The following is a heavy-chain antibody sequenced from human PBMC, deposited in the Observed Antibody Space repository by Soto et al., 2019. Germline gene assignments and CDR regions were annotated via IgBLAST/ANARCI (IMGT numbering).Heavy chain of an antibody. D-gene: IGHD3-10*01. CDR2: ISYDGSNK. J-gene: IGHJ6*02. Sequence: QVQLMESGGGVVQPGRSLRLSCAASGFTFSTYGMHWVRQAPGKGLEWVALISYDGSNKNYADSVKGRFTISRDNSKNTLYLQMSSLRVEDTAVYYCAKDEVRTPSLYAMDVWGQGTTVTVSS. CDR3: AKDEVRTPSLYAMDV. V-gene: IGHV3-30*18. CDR1: GFTFSTYG.